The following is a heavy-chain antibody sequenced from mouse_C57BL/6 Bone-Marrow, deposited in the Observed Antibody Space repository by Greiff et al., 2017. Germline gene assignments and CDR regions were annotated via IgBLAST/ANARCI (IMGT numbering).Heavy chain of an antibody. J-gene: IGHJ4*01. CDR1: GFTFSSYG. CDR3: ASPSVVAHYYAMDY. CDR2: ISSGGSYT. V-gene: IGHV5-6*01. Sequence: EVKLVESGGDLVKPGGSLKLSCAASGFTFSSYGMSWVRQTPDKRLEWVATISSGGSYTYYPDSMKGRFTISRDNAKNTLYLQMSSLKSEDTAMYYCASPSVVAHYYAMDYWGQGTSVTVSS. D-gene: IGHD1-1*01.